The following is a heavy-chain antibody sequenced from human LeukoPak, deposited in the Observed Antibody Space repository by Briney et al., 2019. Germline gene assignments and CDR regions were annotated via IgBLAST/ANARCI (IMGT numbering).Heavy chain of an antibody. Sequence: SETLSLTCTVSGGSISSYYWSWIRQPPGKGLEWIGSIYYSGSTYYNPSLKSRVTISVDTSKNQFSLKLSSVTAADTAVYYCARREGASPFDYWGQGTLVTVSS. CDR1: GGSISSYY. CDR3: ARREGASPFDY. CDR2: IYYSGST. J-gene: IGHJ4*02. D-gene: IGHD3-16*01. V-gene: IGHV4-39*01.